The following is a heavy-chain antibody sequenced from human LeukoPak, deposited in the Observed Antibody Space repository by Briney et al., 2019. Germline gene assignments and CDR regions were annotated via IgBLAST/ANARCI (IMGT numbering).Heavy chain of an antibody. D-gene: IGHD1-26*01. Sequence: GESLKISCKGSGYSFTSYWIGWVRQMPGKGLEWMGIIYPGDSDTRYSPSFQGQVTISADKSISTAYLQWSSLKASDTAMYYCAXXXXXYLGGIAFDIWGQGTMVTVSS. V-gene: IGHV5-51*01. CDR2: IYPGDSDT. CDR3: AXXXXXYLGGIAFDI. J-gene: IGHJ3*02. CDR1: GYSFTSYW.